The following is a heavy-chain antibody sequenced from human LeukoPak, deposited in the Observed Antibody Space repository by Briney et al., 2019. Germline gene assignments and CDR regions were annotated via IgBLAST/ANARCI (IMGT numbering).Heavy chain of an antibody. CDR2: IYYSGST. CDR1: GGSISSSSYY. D-gene: IGHD6-19*01. J-gene: IGHJ4*02. Sequence: EASETLSLTCTVSGGSISSSSYYWGWIRQPPGKGLEWIGSIYYSGSTYYNPSLKSRVTISVDTSKNQFSLKLSSVTAADTAVYYCAKYNSGWYYFDYWGQGTLVTVSS. V-gene: IGHV4-39*01. CDR3: AKYNSGWYYFDY.